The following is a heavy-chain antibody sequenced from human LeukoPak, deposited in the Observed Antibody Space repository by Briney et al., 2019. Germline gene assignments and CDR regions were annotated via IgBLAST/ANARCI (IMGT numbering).Heavy chain of an antibody. Sequence: GGALTLSCAASGFTFSSYGMHWVRQAPGRGLEGVAVIWYDGSNKYYADSVKGRFTISRDNSKNTLYLQMNSLRAEDTAVYYCARDRAVAGYYYYYYGMDVWGQGTTVTVSS. D-gene: IGHD6-19*01. CDR2: IWYDGSNK. V-gene: IGHV3-33*01. CDR3: ARDRAVAGYYYYYYGMDV. J-gene: IGHJ6*02. CDR1: GFTFSSYG.